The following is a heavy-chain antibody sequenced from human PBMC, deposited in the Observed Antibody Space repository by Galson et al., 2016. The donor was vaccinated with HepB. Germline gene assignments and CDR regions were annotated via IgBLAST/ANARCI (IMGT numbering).Heavy chain of an antibody. D-gene: IGHD6-13*01. Sequence: SLRLSCAGSGFDFNDSSIHWVRQSPGKGLEWVAGVSFDGRNTYYADSVKGRFIISRDSSKKTVYLQMNSLRAEDTAMYYCARDSSSTSWYEWSEDWGQGTLVIVSS. CDR1: GFDFNDSS. V-gene: IGHV3-30-3*01. J-gene: IGHJ4*02. CDR2: VSFDGRNT. CDR3: ARDSSSTSWYEWSED.